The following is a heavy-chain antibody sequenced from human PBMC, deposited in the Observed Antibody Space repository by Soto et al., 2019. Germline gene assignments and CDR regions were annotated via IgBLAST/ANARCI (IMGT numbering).Heavy chain of an antibody. CDR3: ARGSVDTAMVFGY. Sequence: SETLSLTCTISGASISSGCYYWGWSRQHPGKGLEWIGFIYYSGSTYYNPSLKSRVTISVDTSKNQFSLKLSSVTAADTAVYYCARGSVDTAMVFGYWGQGTLVTVSS. CDR2: IYYSGST. V-gene: IGHV4-30-4*08. CDR1: GASISSGCYY. D-gene: IGHD5-18*01. J-gene: IGHJ4*02.